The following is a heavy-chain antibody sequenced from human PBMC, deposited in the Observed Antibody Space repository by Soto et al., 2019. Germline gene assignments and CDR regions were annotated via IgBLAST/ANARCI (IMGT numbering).Heavy chain of an antibody. Sequence: GGSLRLSCAASGFTFSSYAMSWVRQAPGKGLEWVSAISGSGGSTYYADSVKGRFTISRDNSKNTLYLQMNSLRAEDTAVYYCAKHPRYYDSSGYYPTKGYFQHWGQGTLVTVSS. CDR3: AKHPRYYDSSGYYPTKGYFQH. CDR1: GFTFSSYA. D-gene: IGHD3-22*01. CDR2: ISGSGGST. J-gene: IGHJ1*01. V-gene: IGHV3-23*01.